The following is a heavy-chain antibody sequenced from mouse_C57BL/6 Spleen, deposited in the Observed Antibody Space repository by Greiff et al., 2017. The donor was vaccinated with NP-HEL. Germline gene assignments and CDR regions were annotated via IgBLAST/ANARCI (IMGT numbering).Heavy chain of an antibody. CDR2: IDPSDSYT. CDR3: GRPYGYAGSGFAY. D-gene: IGHD2-2*01. J-gene: IGHJ3*01. V-gene: IGHV1-69*01. CDR1: GYTFTSYW. Sequence: VQLQQPGAELVMPGASVKLSCKASGYTFTSYWMHWVKQRPGQGLEWIGEIDPSDSYTNYNQKFKGKSTLTVDKSSSTAYMQLSSLTSEDSAVYYCGRPYGYAGSGFAYWGQGTLVTVSA.